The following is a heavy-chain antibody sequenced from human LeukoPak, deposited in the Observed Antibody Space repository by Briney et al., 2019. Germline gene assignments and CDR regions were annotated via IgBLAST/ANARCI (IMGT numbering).Heavy chain of an antibody. Sequence: ASVKVSCKASGGTFSSYAISWVRQAPGQGLEWMGWINPNSGGTNYAQKFQGWVTMTRDTSISTAYMELSRLRSDDTTVYYCARSPYSSGWYSSFFDYWGQGTLVTVSS. J-gene: IGHJ4*02. CDR1: GGTFSSYA. V-gene: IGHV1-2*04. D-gene: IGHD6-19*01. CDR3: ARSPYSSGWYSSFFDY. CDR2: INPNSGGT.